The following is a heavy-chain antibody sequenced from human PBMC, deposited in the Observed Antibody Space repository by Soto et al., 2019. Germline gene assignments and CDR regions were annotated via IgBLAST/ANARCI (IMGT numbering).Heavy chain of an antibody. CDR3: AKDLEKYTVTGVFDY. CDR1: GFTFSSYA. CDR2: ISGSGGSS. V-gene: IGHV3-23*01. J-gene: IGHJ4*02. D-gene: IGHD4-4*01. Sequence: GGSLRLSCAASGFTFSSYAMSWVRQAPGKGLEWVSVISGSGGSSYYADSVKGRFTISRDNSKNTLYLQMNSLRAEDTAVYYCAKDLEKYTVTGVFDYWGQGTLVTVSS.